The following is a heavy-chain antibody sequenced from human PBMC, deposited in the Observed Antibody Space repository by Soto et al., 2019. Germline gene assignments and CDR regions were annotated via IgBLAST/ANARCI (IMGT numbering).Heavy chain of an antibody. D-gene: IGHD3-10*01. V-gene: IGHV1-2*02. Sequence: ASVKVSWKVSGYRFTTCYIHCVRQAPGQGLEWMGWIDPRSGGTVYEQKFQGRVTMTRDTSISTVYMDLSGLTSDDTALYYCATDDYGIFPYWGQGSLVTVSS. CDR3: ATDDYGIFPY. CDR1: GYRFTTCY. J-gene: IGHJ4*02. CDR2: IDPRSGGT.